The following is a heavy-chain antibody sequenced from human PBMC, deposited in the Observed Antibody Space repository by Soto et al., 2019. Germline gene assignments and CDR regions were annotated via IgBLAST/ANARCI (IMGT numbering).Heavy chain of an antibody. CDR2: IYYTGST. V-gene: IGHV4-61*01. D-gene: IGHD3-3*01. CDR1: GGSVSSESHY. Sequence: NPSETLSLTCTVSGGSVSSESHYWSWIRQTPGKGLEWIGYIYYTGSTNYNPSLKGRVTMSVDTSRDQVSLRLRSVTRADTAVYYCERDQYDFRSGSYDYAMEVWGQGTKVTVSS. CDR3: ERDQYDFRSGSYDYAMEV. J-gene: IGHJ6*02.